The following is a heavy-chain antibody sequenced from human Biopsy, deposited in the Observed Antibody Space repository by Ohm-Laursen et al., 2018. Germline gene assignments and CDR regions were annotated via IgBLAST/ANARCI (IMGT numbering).Heavy chain of an antibody. V-gene: IGHV3-23*01. CDR1: GFNVNNKF. CDR2: ITSSGGST. D-gene: IGHD3-9*01. CDR3: AKQGATILSSFDS. Sequence: SLRLSCAASGFNVNNKFMSWVRQAPGKGLEWVSTITSSGGSTYFADSVKGRFTISRDNSKNRLYLQMNSLRGEDTAVYYCAKQGATILSSFDSWGQGTLVTVSS. J-gene: IGHJ5*01.